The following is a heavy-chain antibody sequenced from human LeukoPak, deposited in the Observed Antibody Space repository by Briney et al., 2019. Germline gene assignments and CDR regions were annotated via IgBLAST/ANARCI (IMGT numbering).Heavy chain of an antibody. V-gene: IGHV1-18*01. CDR2: IGASNGNT. J-gene: IGHJ4*02. CDR3: ARDFFDLGSYFDY. D-gene: IGHD3-9*01. CDR1: GYTFTSYG. Sequence: ASVKVSCKTSGYTFTSYGISWVRQAPGQGLEWMGWIGASNGNTNYAQKFQGRVTMTTDISTSTAYMELRSLRSDDTAVYYCARDFFDLGSYFDYWGQGTLVTVSS.